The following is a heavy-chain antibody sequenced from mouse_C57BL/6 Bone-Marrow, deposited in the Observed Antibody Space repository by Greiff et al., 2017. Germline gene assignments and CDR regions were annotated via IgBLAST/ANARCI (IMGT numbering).Heavy chain of an antibody. CDR2: IYPGSGST. Sequence: QVQLQQPGAELVKPGASVKMSCKASGYTFTSYWITWVKQRPGQGLEWIGDIYPGSGSTIYNEKFKSKATLTVDTSSSTAYMQLSSLTSEDSAVYYCASYPGPPYFGGGYEVAYWGQGTLVTVSA. D-gene: IGHD1-1*01. CDR3: ASYPGPPYFGGGYEVAY. CDR1: GYTFTSYW. V-gene: IGHV1-55*01. J-gene: IGHJ3*01.